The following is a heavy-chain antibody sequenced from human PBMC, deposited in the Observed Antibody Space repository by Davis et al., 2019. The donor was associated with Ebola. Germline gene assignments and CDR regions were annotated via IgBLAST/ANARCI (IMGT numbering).Heavy chain of an antibody. V-gene: IGHV3-74*01. Sequence: GESLMISCAASGFTFSRYWMHWVRQAPWKALVYVSRISSEGGITSYADSVKGRFTISRDSTSNTLYLQMNGLRAEDTAVFYCVRGGSPTAYWGQGTPVTVSS. CDR1: GFTFSRYW. J-gene: IGHJ1*01. CDR3: VRGGSPTAY. CDR2: ISSEGGIT.